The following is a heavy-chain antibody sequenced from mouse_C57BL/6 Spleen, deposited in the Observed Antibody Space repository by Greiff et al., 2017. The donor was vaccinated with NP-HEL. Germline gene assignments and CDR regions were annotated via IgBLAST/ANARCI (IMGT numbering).Heavy chain of an antibody. V-gene: IGHV1-19*01. J-gene: IGHJ2*01. CDR1: GYTFTDYY. CDR2: INPYNGGT. Sequence: EVQLQQSGPVLVKPGASVKMSCKASGYTFTDYYMNWVKQSHGKSLEWIGVINPYNGGTSYNQKFKGKATLTVDKSSSTAYMELNSLTSEDSAVYYCARVFPETYYFDYWGQGTTLTVSS. CDR3: ARVFPETYYFDY.